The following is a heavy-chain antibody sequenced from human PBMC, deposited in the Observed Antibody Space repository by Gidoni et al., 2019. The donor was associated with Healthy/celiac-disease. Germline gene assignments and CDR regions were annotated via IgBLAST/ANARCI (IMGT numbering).Heavy chain of an antibody. CDR3: ARGRVRFLEWSGMDV. V-gene: IGHV4-34*01. Sequence: QVQLQQWGAGLLKPSETLSLTCAVYGGSFSGYYWSWIRQPPGKGLEWIGEINHSGSTNYNPSLKSRVTISVDTSKNQFSLKLSSVTAADTAVYYCARGRVRFLEWSGMDVWGKGTTVTVSS. D-gene: IGHD3-3*01. J-gene: IGHJ6*04. CDR1: GGSFSGYY. CDR2: INHSGST.